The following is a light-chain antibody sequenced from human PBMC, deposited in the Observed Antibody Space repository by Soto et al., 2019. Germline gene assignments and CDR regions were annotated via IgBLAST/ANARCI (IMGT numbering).Light chain of an antibody. V-gene: IGKV3-15*01. Sequence: EIVMTQSPATLSVSPGESATLSCRASQSVGSNLAWYQQKPGQAPRLLIYRASTRVTGIPARFSGSGSGTEFTLTISSLQSEDFANYYCQQYHNWPPLTFGGGTKVEIK. CDR3: QQYHNWPPLT. CDR2: RAS. CDR1: QSVGSN. J-gene: IGKJ4*01.